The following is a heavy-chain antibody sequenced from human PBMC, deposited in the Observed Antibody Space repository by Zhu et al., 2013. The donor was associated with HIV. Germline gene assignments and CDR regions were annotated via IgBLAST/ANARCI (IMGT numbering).Heavy chain of an antibody. CDR2: IIPIFGTA. D-gene: IGHD4-17*01. V-gene: IGHV1-69*06. CDR3: ASPTTVTDYYYYGMDV. Sequence: QVQLVQSGAEVKKPGSSVKVSCKASGGTFSNYGISWVRQAPGQGLEWMGGIIPIFGTANYAQKFQGRVTITADKSTSTAYMELSSLRSEDTAVYYCASPTTVTDYYYYGMDVWGQGTTVTVSS. J-gene: IGHJ6*02. CDR1: GGTFSNYG.